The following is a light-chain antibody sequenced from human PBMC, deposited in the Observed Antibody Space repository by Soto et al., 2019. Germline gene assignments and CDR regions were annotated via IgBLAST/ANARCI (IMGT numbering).Light chain of an antibody. CDR2: DAS. CDR1: QSISSW. V-gene: IGKV1-5*01. Sequence: DIQMTQSPSTLSQYVVHIVKITCRSSQSISSWSAWYQQKPGKAPKLLIYDASSLESGVPSRFSGSGSGTEFTLTISSLQPDDFATYYCQKYNSYSGTCGKGTTVAIK. CDR3: QKYNSYSGT. J-gene: IGKJ1*01.